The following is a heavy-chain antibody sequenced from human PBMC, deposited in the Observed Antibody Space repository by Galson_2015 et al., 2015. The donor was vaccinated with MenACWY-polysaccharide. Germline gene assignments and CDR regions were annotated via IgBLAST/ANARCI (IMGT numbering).Heavy chain of an antibody. D-gene: IGHD4-17*01. Sequence: QSGAEVTKPGESLKISCKGSGYSFTSNRIGWVRQMPGKGLEWMGIIYPADSDTRYSPSFQGQVTISADKSISTAYLQWSSLKASDTAVYYCARLSATGTVTFDYWGQGTLVTVSS. CDR3: ARLSATGTVTFDY. V-gene: IGHV5-51*03. CDR2: IYPADSDT. CDR1: GYSFTSNR. J-gene: IGHJ4*02.